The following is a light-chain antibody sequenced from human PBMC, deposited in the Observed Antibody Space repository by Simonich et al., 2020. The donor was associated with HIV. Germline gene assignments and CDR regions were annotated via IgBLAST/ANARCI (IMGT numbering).Light chain of an antibody. CDR1: QNLVINDGNTY. CDR3: MQSIQLPWT. CDR2: KVS. Sequence: DVVMTQSPLSLPVTLGQPASISCRSSQNLVINDGNTYMNWFQQRPSQSPRRLILKVSNRDSGVPDRFSGSGSGTDFTLKISRVEAEDVGVYYCMQSIQLPWTFGQGTKVEIK. J-gene: IGKJ1*01. V-gene: IGKV2-30*01.